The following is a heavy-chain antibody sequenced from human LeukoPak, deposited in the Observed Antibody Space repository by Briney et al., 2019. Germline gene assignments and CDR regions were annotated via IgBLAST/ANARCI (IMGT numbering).Heavy chain of an antibody. D-gene: IGHD4-17*01. CDR3: ARDLVTVTKGFDI. J-gene: IGHJ3*02. CDR2: ISYIGST. V-gene: IGHV4-59*11. Sequence: RPSETLSLTCAVSDDSFSSHHGPWIREPPGKGLVWIGYISYIGSTSYNPSLKSRVTISIDTSKNQCSLKLSSVTAADTAVYYCARDLVTVTKGFDIWGQGTMVSVSS. CDR1: DDSFSSHH.